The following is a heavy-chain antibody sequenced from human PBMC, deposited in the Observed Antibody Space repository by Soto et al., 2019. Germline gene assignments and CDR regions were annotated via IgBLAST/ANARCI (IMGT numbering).Heavy chain of an antibody. V-gene: IGHV5-51*01. J-gene: IGHJ6*02. Sequence: GESLKISCKGSGYSFTSYWIGLVRQMPWKGLEWMGIIYPGDSDTRYSPSFQGQVTISADKSISTAYLQWSSLKASDTAMYYCARPSGGRRGIHYYGMDVWGQGTTVTVSS. CDR1: GYSFTSYW. D-gene: IGHD3-16*01. CDR2: IYPGDSDT. CDR3: ARPSGGRRGIHYYGMDV.